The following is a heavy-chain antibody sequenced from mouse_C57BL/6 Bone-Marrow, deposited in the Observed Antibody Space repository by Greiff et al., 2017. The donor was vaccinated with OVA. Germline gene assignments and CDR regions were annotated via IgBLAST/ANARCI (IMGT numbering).Heavy chain of an antibody. V-gene: IGHV1-76*01. CDR3: ARRGYYGSSYFDY. J-gene: IGHJ2*01. Sequence: VQRVEYGAELVRPGASVKLSCKASGYTFTDYYINWVKQRPGQGLEWIARIYPGSGSTYYNEKFKGKAKLTAEKSSSTAYLQLSSLTSEDSAVYFCARRGYYGSSYFDYWGQGTTLTVSS. D-gene: IGHD1-1*01. CDR1: GYTFTDYY. CDR2: IYPGSGST.